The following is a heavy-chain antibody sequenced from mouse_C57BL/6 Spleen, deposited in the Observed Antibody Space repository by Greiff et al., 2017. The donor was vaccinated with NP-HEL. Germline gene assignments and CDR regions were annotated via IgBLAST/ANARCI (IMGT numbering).Heavy chain of an antibody. J-gene: IGHJ1*03. CDR3: TEAMITTTGYFDV. CDR2: IRLKSDNYAT. D-gene: IGHD2-4*01. Sequence: EVMLVESGGGLVQPGGSMKLSCVASGFTFSNYWMNWVRQSPEKGLEWVAQIRLKSDNYATHYAESVKGRFTISRDDSKSSVYLQMNNLRAEDTGIYYCTEAMITTTGYFDVWGTGTTVTVSS. CDR1: GFTFSNYW. V-gene: IGHV6-3*01.